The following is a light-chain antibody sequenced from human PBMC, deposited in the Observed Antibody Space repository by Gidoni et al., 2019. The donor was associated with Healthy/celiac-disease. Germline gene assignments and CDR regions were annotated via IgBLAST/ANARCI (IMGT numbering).Light chain of an antibody. CDR1: SLRRYY. V-gene: IGLV3-19*01. Sequence: SSELTQDPAVSVALGQTVRITCQGDSLRRYYASWYQQNPGQAPVLVIYGKNNRPSGIPDRFSGSSSGNTASLTITGAQAEDEADYYCNSRDSSGNHLVVFGGGTKLTVL. J-gene: IGLJ2*01. CDR2: GKN. CDR3: NSRDSSGNHLVV.